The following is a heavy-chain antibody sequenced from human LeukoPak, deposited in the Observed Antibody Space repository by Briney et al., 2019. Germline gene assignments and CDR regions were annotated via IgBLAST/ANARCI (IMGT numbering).Heavy chain of an antibody. CDR2: ISGSGDDT. CDR1: GFTFSSYA. CDR3: AKVGTMVRGPLDY. J-gene: IGHJ4*02. D-gene: IGHD3-10*01. V-gene: IGHV3-23*01. Sequence: GGSLRLSCTASGFTFSSYATSWVRQAPGKGLEWVSGISGSGDDTYYPDSVKGRFTISRDNSKNTLYLQMNSLRAEDTAVYYCAKVGTMVRGPLDYWGQGTLVTVSS.